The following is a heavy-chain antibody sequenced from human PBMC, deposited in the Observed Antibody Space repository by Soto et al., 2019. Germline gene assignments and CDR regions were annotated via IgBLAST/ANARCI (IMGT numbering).Heavy chain of an antibody. CDR2: ISYDGSNK. Sequence: QVQLVESGGGVVQPGRSLRLSCAASGFTFSGYAMYWVRQAPGKGLEWVAGISYDGSNKYYADSVKGRFTISRDNSKNTLDLQMNSLRAEDTAVYYCARWAYYGSENYYNGHFDYWGQGTLVTVSS. CDR3: ARWAYYGSENYYNGHFDY. V-gene: IGHV3-30-3*01. J-gene: IGHJ4*02. CDR1: GFTFSGYA. D-gene: IGHD3-10*01.